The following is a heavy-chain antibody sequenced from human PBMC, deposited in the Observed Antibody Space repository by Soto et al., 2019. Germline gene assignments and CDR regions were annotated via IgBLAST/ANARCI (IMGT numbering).Heavy chain of an antibody. Sequence: GGSLRLSCAASGLTFSDYYMSWIRQAPGKGLEWVSYITSSGTYTKYADSVKGRFTISRDDSENTVYLQMNRLRAEDTAIYYWARSHYGSGSYYNPGDFWGQGSVVTVSS. J-gene: IGHJ3*01. CDR1: GLTFSDYY. V-gene: IGHV3-11*03. CDR2: ITSSGTYT. D-gene: IGHD3-10*01. CDR3: ARSHYGSGSYYNPGDF.